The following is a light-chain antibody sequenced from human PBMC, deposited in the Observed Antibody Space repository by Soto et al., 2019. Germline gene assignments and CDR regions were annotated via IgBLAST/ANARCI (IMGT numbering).Light chain of an antibody. CDR1: QSVSSTY. J-gene: IGKJ3*01. CDR3: QQYGKSPGFFT. Sequence: EIVLTQSPGTLSLSPGERATLSCRASQSVSSTYLAWYQQKPGQAPRLLIYDASSRATGIPDKFSGSGSGTDLSLTISRLEPEDSAVYYCQQYGKSPGFFTFGPGTKVDIK. CDR2: DAS. V-gene: IGKV3-20*01.